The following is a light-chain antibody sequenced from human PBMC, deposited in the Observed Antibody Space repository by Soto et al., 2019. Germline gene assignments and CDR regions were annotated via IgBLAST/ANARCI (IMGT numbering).Light chain of an antibody. Sequence: EIVLTQSPGTLSLSPGERATLSCRASQSVSSSYLAWYQQKPGQAPRLLIYGASSRATGIPDRFSGSGSGKDLPLTISRLEPEDFAVYYCQQYGSSPPVTFGQGTRLEIK. J-gene: IGKJ5*01. CDR1: QSVSSSY. CDR3: QQYGSSPPVT. CDR2: GAS. V-gene: IGKV3-20*01.